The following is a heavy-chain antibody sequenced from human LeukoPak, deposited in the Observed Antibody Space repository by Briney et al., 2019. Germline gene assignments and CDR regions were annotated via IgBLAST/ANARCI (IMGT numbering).Heavy chain of an antibody. CDR3: ARDLQQLVLNWFDP. Sequence: GASVKVSCKASGYTFTGYNMHWVRQAPGQGLEWMGWINPNSGGTNYAQKFQGRVTMTRDTSISTAYMELSRLRSDDTAVYYCARDLQQLVLNWFDPWGQGTLVTVSS. V-gene: IGHV1-2*02. D-gene: IGHD6-13*01. CDR2: INPNSGGT. J-gene: IGHJ5*02. CDR1: GYTFTGYN.